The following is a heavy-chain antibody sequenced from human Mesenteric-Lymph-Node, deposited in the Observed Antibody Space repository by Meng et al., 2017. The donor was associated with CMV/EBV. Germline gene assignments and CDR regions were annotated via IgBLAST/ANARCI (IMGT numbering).Heavy chain of an antibody. J-gene: IGHJ6*02. V-gene: IGHV3-7*01. CDR3: AKGTYYYGMDV. CDR1: GFTFSSCE. CDR2: IKQDGSKT. Sequence: GESLKISCAASGFTFSSCEMNWVRQAPGKGLEWVASIKQDGSKTYYVDSVKGRFTISRDNAKNSLYLQMNSLRVDDTAVYYCAKGTYYYGMDVWGQGIRVTVSS.